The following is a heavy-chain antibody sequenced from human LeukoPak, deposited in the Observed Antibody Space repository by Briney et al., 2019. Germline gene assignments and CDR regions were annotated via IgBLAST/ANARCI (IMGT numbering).Heavy chain of an antibody. CDR3: ARCYSSWIWYFDL. CDR2: IHPRDSDT. J-gene: IGHJ2*01. V-gene: IGHV5-51*01. CDR1: GYTFTDYW. D-gene: IGHD6-13*01. Sequence: GESLKISCKGSGYTFTDYWVGWVRQMPGKRLEWMGIIHPRDSDTRYSPSFQGQVTISVDKSINTAYLQWSSLKASDTAGYYCARCYSSWIWYFDLWGRGTLVTVS.